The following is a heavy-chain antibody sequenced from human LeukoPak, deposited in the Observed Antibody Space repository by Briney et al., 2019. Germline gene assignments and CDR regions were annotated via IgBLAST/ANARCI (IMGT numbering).Heavy chain of an antibody. CDR3: ARVFQEAVVLHTGTAYYYGMDV. CDR1: GCTFSSYW. D-gene: IGHD2-15*01. Sequence: GGSLRLSCAAAGCTFSSYWMSWVRQAPGKGLEWVSYIVGSSGSTIYYADSVKGRFTISRDDAKNSLYLQMNSLRAEDTALYYCARVFQEAVVLHTGTAYYYGMDVWGQGTTVTVSS. J-gene: IGHJ6*02. CDR2: IVGSSGSTI. V-gene: IGHV3-48*01.